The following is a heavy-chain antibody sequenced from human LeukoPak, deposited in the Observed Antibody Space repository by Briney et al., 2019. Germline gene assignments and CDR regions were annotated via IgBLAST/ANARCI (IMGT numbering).Heavy chain of an antibody. J-gene: IGHJ5*02. CDR3: AISRRGYCSRTSCYGGWFDT. V-gene: IGHV1-2*04. CDR1: GYTFTGYY. Sequence: ASVKVSCKASGYTFTGYYMHWVRQAPGQGLEWMGWINPNSGGTNYAQKFQGWVTMTRDTSISTAYMELSRLRSDDTAVYYCAISRRGYCSRTSCYGGWFDTWGQGNLVTVSS. D-gene: IGHD2-2*01. CDR2: INPNSGGT.